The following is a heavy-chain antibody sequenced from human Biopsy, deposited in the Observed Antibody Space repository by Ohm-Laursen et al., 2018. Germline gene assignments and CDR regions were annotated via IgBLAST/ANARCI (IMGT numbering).Heavy chain of an antibody. D-gene: IGHD5-18*01. CDR3: ARGYAGLYEAFDF. J-gene: IGHJ3*01. CDR2: IYYSGIA. CDR1: GGPLNSYY. V-gene: IGHV4-59*01. Sequence: TLSLTCTVSGGPLNSYYWSWIRQPPGKGLEWIGYIYYSGIAANYNPSLKGRVTISVDTSTNQFSLKLRSVTAADTAVYYCARGYAGLYEAFDFWGQGTVVTVAS.